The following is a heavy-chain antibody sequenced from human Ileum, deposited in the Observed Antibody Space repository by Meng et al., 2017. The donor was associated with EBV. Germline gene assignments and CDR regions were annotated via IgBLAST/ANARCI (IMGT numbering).Heavy chain of an antibody. J-gene: IGHJ4*02. Sequence: EGRLGESGGGLVQPGGSLRLSCAASGFDFVSYAMTWVRQAPGKGLEWITTISDTSERIYYADSVMGRFTVSRDNSKNTLSMQMDSLRADDTAIYYCVKVNYWDLNEYSTFDSWGQGTLVTVSS. CDR1: GFDFVSYA. CDR2: ISDTSERI. D-gene: IGHD2-8*01. CDR3: VKVNYWDLNEYSTFDS. V-gene: IGHV3-23*04.